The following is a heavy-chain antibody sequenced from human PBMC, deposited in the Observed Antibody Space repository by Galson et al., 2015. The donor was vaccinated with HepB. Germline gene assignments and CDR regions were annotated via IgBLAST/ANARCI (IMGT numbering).Heavy chain of an antibody. CDR1: GYTFTSYD. CDR2: MNPNSGNT. V-gene: IGHV1-8*01. J-gene: IGHJ6*02. D-gene: IGHD5-18*01. Sequence: SVKVSCKASGYTFTSYDINWVRQATGQGLEWMGWMNPNSGNTGYAQKFQGRVTMTRNTSISTAYMELSSLRSEDTAVYYCARTDGVKYVDTAMVMYYYYYGMDVWGQGTTVTVSS. CDR3: ARTDGVKYVDTAMVMYYYYYGMDV.